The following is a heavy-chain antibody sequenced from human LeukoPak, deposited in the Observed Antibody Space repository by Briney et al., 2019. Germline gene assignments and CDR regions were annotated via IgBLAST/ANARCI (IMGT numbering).Heavy chain of an antibody. V-gene: IGHV4-38-2*02. J-gene: IGHJ4*02. Sequence: PSETLSLTCTVSGYSISSGYYWGWSRQPPGKGLEWIGSIYHSGNTYYNPSLKSRVTISVDTSKNPFSLKLSSVTAADTAVYYCARDKRFGDCSGGSCYFHYWGQGTLVTVSS. CDR1: GYSISSGYY. CDR2: IYHSGNT. CDR3: ARDKRFGDCSGGSCYFHY. D-gene: IGHD2-15*01.